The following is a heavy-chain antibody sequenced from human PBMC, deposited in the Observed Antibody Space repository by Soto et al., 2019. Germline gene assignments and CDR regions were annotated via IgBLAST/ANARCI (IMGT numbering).Heavy chain of an antibody. V-gene: IGHV1-2*02. J-gene: IGHJ6*02. Sequence: ASVKVSCKASGYTFTGYYMDWVRQAPGQGLEWMGWINPNSGDTNYAQKFQGRVTMTRDTSISTVYMELSRLRSDDTAVSYCARGSGMDVWGQGTTVAVCS. CDR3: ARGSGMDV. CDR2: INPNSGDT. CDR1: GYTFTGYY.